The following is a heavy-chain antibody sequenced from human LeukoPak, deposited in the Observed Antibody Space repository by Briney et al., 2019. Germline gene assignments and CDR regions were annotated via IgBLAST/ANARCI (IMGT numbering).Heavy chain of an antibody. Sequence: QPGGSLRLSCRASGFTFKTDAMSWVRQSPGKGLEWVSGISGSGGTTYYAESVKGRFTISRDNPKNTVYLQMNSLRAEDTATYYCAKHHCFGNTCYRVFEFWGQGTLVTVSS. CDR3: AKHHCFGNTCYRVFEF. CDR1: GFTFKTDA. D-gene: IGHD2-2*02. J-gene: IGHJ4*02. V-gene: IGHV3-23*01. CDR2: ISGSGGTT.